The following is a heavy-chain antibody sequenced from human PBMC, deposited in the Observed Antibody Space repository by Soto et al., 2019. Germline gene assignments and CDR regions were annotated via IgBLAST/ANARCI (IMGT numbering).Heavy chain of an antibody. Sequence: EVQLVESGGGLVKPGGSLRLSCAASGFTFSSYSMNWVRQAPGKGLEWVSSISSSSSYVYYADSVKGRFTISRDNAKNSQYLQTNSLTAEDTAVYYCARDRHETTALAPYNGFESWGQGTLVTVSS. J-gene: IGHJ5*01. CDR1: GFTFSSYS. D-gene: IGHD1-1*01. V-gene: IGHV3-21*01. CDR3: ARDRHETTALAPYNGFES. CDR2: ISSSSSYV.